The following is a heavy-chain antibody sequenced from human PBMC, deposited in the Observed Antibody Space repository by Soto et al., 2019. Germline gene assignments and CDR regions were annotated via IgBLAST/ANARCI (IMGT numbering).Heavy chain of an antibody. CDR3: ARGWEPPTYYLDY. V-gene: IGHV4-31*03. CDR1: GGSISSGGYY. Sequence: PSETLSLTCTVSGGSISSGGYYWSWIRQHPGKGLEWIGYIYYSGSTYYNPSLKSRVTISVDTSKNQFSLKLSSVTAADTAVYYCARGWEPPTYYLDYWGQGTLVTVSS. J-gene: IGHJ4*02. D-gene: IGHD1-1*01. CDR2: IYYSGST.